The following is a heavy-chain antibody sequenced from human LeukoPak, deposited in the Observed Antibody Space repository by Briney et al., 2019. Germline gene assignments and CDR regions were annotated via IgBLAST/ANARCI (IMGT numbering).Heavy chain of an antibody. CDR2: IYYSGNT. J-gene: IGHJ3*02. CDR1: GGSISTSSSY. V-gene: IGHV4-39*07. CDR3: ARDQGAFDM. Sequence: PSETLSLTCTVPGGSISTSSSYWGWIRQPPGKGLEWIGSIYYSGNTYYNPSLKSRVAISVDTSNNQFSLKLSSVTAADTAVYYCARDQGAFDMWGQGTMVTVSS.